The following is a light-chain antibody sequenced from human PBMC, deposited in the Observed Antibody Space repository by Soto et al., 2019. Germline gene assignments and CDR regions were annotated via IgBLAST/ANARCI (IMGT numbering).Light chain of an antibody. CDR2: AAS. CDR3: QQSYSGSRT. CDR1: QSISSY. V-gene: IGKV1-39*01. Sequence: DLPMTPSPSSLSASVGDRVTITCLSSQSISSYLNWYQQKLGKAPNLLIYAASRLQSGVPSRFSGSGSGTDFTLTISSLQPEDFATYYCQQSYSGSRTFGQGTKVDIK. J-gene: IGKJ1*01.